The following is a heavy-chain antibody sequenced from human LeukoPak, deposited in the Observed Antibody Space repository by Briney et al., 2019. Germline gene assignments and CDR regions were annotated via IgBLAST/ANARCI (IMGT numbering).Heavy chain of an antibody. CDR1: GFTFSSYS. J-gene: IGHJ3*02. CDR3: ARPPWTSGTMDTAMVIGAFDI. D-gene: IGHD5-18*01. V-gene: IGHV3-48*01. CDR2: ISSSSSTI. Sequence: PGGSLRLSCAASGFTFSSYSMNWVRQAPGKGLEWVSYISSSSSTIYYADSVKGRFTISRDNAKNSLHLQMNSLRAEDTAVYYCARPPWTSGTMDTAMVIGAFDIWGQGTMVTVSS.